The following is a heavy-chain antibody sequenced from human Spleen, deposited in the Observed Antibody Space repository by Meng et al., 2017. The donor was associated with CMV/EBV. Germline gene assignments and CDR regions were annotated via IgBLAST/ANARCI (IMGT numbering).Heavy chain of an antibody. CDR3: ARDTRTLYYYYVMDV. V-gene: IGHV3-74*01. D-gene: IGHD2-15*01. Sequence: GGSLKISCAASGFTFSSYWMHWVRQAPGKGLVWVSRINSDGSSTSYADSVKGRFTISRDNAKNTLYLQMNSLRAEDTAVYYCARDTRTLYYYYVMDVWGQGTTVTVSS. CDR2: INSDGSST. J-gene: IGHJ6*02. CDR1: GFTFSSYW.